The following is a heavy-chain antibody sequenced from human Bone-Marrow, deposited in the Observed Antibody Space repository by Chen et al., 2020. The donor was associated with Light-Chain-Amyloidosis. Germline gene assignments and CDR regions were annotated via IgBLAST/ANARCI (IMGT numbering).Heavy chain of an antibody. CDR1: GFTFSNAW. CDR3: ARGQGVYFFDY. V-gene: IGHV3-33*08. D-gene: IGHD2-8*01. J-gene: IGHJ4*02. Sequence: VQLVESGGALVKPGGSLRLSCAVSGFTFSNAWMSWVRQAPGKGLEWVGLIWYDGSNKYYADSVKGRFTISRDNSKNTLYLQMNSLRAEDTAVYYCARGQGVYFFDYWGQGTLVTVSS. CDR2: IWYDGSNK.